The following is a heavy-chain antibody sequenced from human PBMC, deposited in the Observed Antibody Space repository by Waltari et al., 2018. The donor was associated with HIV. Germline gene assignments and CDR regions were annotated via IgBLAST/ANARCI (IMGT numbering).Heavy chain of an antibody. V-gene: IGHV4-34*02. CDR1: GGSFSAYY. CDR2: INHRGYT. Sequence: QMQLQQWGTGLLKPSETLSVTCAVYGGSFSAYYWSWIRQTPRKGLEWIGEINHRGYTNYNPSLESRVVISVDPSKNQFSLKVKSVTAADTAVYYCARVPKRYDWNVAPWGQGTQVTVSS. J-gene: IGHJ5*02. CDR3: ARVPKRYDWNVAP. D-gene: IGHD1-20*01.